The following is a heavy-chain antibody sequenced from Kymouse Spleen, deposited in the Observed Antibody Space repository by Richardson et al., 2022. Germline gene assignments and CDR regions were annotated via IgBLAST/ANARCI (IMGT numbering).Heavy chain of an antibody. CDR1: GGSFSGYY. CDR2: INHSGST. D-gene: IGHD3-10*01. V-gene: IGHV4-34*01. CDR3: ARITMVRGAGYFDY. Sequence: QVQLQQWGAGLLKPSETLSLTCAVYGGSFSGYYWSWIRQPPGKGLEWIGEINHSGSTNYNPSLKSRVTISVDTSKNQFSLKLSSVTAADTAVYYCARITMVRGAGYFDYWGQGTLVTVSS. J-gene: IGHJ4*02.